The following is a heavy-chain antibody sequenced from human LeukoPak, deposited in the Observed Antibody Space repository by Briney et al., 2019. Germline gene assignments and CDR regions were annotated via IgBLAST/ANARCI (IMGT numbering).Heavy chain of an antibody. D-gene: IGHD2-2*01. Sequence: SVKVSCKASGDTFSSYAISWVRQAPGQGLEWMGRIIPIFGTANYAQKFQGRVTITTDESTSTAYMELSSLRSEDTAVYYCASSPPPYCSSTSCYELDYWGQGTLVTVSS. J-gene: IGHJ4*02. CDR3: ASSPPPYCSSTSCYELDY. CDR1: GDTFSSYA. V-gene: IGHV1-69*05. CDR2: IIPIFGTA.